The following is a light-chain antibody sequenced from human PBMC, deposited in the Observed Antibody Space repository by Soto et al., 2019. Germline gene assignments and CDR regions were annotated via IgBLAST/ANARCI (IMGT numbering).Light chain of an antibody. CDR2: GAF. V-gene: IGKV3-15*01. CDR3: QQYNDWPLT. Sequence: EIVMTQSPVTLSVSPGERATLSCRASQSVSSNLAWYQQKPRQAPSLLIYGAFTRATGIPARFSGTGSGTEFTLTISSLQSEDFALYYCQQYNDWPLTFGQGTKVDIK. CDR1: QSVSSN. J-gene: IGKJ1*01.